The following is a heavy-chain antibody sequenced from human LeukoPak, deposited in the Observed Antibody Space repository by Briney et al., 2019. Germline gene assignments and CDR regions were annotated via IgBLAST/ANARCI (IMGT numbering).Heavy chain of an antibody. D-gene: IGHD2-2*01. J-gene: IGHJ4*02. CDR3: AKKHCSSTSCYGQSFDY. CDR1: GFTFSSYA. Sequence: GGSLRLSCAASGFTFSSYAMSWVRQAPGKGLEWVSVISGSGSDTYYADSVKGRFTISRDNSKNTLYLQMNSLRAEDTAVYYCAKKHCSSTSCYGQSFDYWGQGTLVTVSS. CDR2: ISGSGSDT. V-gene: IGHV3-23*01.